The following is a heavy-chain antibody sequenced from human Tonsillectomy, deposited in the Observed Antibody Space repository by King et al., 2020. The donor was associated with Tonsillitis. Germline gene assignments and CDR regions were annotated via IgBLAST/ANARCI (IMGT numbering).Heavy chain of an antibody. CDR2: ISYTGST. CDR1: GGSISRYY. V-gene: IGHV4-59*01. J-gene: IGHJ6*04. CDR3: ARAQAMDV. Sequence: VQLQESGPGLVKPLETLSLTCTVSGGSISRYYWSWILQPPGKGLEWVGDISYTGSTNYNPSPKSRVTISVDTSKNPFSLKLSSVTAADTAVYYCARAQAMDVWGKGTTVTVSS.